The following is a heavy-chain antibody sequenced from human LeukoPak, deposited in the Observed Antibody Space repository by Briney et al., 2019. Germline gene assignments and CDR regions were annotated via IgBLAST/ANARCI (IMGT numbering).Heavy chain of an antibody. CDR3: ARVDPFFGAFDI. D-gene: IGHD2/OR15-2a*01. J-gene: IGHJ3*02. CDR1: GYTFTSYG. CDR2: ISAYNGNT. Sequence: AASVKVSCKASGYTFTSYGISRVRQAPGQGLEWMGWISAYNGNTNYAQKLQGRVTMTTDTSTSTAYMELRSLRSDDTAVYYCARVDPFFGAFDIWGQGTMVTVSS. V-gene: IGHV1-18*01.